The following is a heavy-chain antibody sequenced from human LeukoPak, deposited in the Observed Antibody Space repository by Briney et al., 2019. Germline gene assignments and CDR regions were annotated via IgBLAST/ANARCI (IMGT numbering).Heavy chain of an antibody. CDR2: IYHSGST. V-gene: IGHV4-38-2*02. J-gene: IGHJ6*04. CDR3: ARDWTEF. D-gene: IGHD3/OR15-3a*01. Sequence: SETLSLTCTVSGYSISSGYYWGWIRQPPGKGLEWIGSIYHSGSTYYNPSLKSRVTISVDTSKNQFSLKLSSVTAADTAVYYCARDWTEFWGKGTTVTVSS. CDR1: GYSISSGYY.